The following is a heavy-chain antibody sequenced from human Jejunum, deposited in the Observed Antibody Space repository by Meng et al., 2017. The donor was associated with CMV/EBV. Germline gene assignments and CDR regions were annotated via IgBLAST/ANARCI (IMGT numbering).Heavy chain of an antibody. D-gene: IGHD5-12*01. CDR1: GFSFISGVG. CDR2: IYWDNDK. Sequence: QITLEGFGPTLVKPTQTLTLTCSFSGFSFISGVGVGWVRQPPRKALEWLAIIYWDNDKRYSPSLNSRLTITKDTSKNQVVLTMTNMDPVDTATYYCVRRGYDLNFDYWGQGTLVTVSS. CDR3: VRRGYDLNFDY. V-gene: IGHV2-5*02. J-gene: IGHJ4*02.